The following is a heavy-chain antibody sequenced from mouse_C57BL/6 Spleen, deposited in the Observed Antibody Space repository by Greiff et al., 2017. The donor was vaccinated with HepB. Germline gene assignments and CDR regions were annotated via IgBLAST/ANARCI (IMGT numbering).Heavy chain of an antibody. CDR1: GYTFTNYW. CDR3: ARGDSSGYGDFDV. Sequence: VQLQQSGAELVRPGPSVKMSCKASGYTFTNYWIGWAKQRPGHGLEWIGDIYPGGGYTNYNEKFKGKATLTADKSSSTAYMQFSSLTSEDSALYYCARGDSSGYGDFDVWGTGTTVTVSS. J-gene: IGHJ1*03. V-gene: IGHV1-63*01. CDR2: IYPGGGYT. D-gene: IGHD3-2*02.